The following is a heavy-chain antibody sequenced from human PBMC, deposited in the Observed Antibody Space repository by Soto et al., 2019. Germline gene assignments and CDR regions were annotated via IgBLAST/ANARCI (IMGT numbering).Heavy chain of an antibody. CDR1: GGTFSSYT. Sequence: SVKVSCKASGGTFSSYTISWVRQAPGQGLEWMGRIIPILGIANYAQKFQGRVTITADKSTSTAYMELSSLRSEDTAVYYCARDQEQQLAAAAIDDWGQGTLVTVSS. D-gene: IGHD6-13*01. V-gene: IGHV1-69*04. J-gene: IGHJ4*02. CDR3: ARDQEQQLAAAAIDD. CDR2: IIPILGIA.